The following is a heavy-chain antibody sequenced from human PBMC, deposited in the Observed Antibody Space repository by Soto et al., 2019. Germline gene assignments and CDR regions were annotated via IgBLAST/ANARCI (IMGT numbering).Heavy chain of an antibody. J-gene: IGHJ4*02. D-gene: IGHD3-9*01. Sequence: SETLSLTCTVSGGSISIGDYYWSCIRQPPGKGLEWIGYIYYSGSTYYNPSLKSRVTISVDTSKNQFSLKLSSVTAADTAVYYCAKVPRDFAWLLELDYFDYWGQGTPVTVSS. CDR1: GGSISIGDYY. V-gene: IGHV4-30-4*01. CDR2: IYYSGST. CDR3: AKVPRDFAWLLELDYFDY.